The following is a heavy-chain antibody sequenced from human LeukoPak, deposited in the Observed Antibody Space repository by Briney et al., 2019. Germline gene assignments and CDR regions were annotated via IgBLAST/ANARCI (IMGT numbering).Heavy chain of an antibody. CDR1: GYSISSGYY. V-gene: IGHV4-38-2*01. D-gene: IGHD2-2*01. CDR3: ARQSRLCSSTSCYGFDY. Sequence: SETLSLTCVVSGYSISSGYYWGWIRQPPGKGLEWIGSIYYSGSTYYTPSLKSRLTISVDTSKNQFSLRLSSVTAADTAVYYCARQSRLCSSTSCYGFDYWGLGTLVTVSS. J-gene: IGHJ4*02. CDR2: IYYSGST.